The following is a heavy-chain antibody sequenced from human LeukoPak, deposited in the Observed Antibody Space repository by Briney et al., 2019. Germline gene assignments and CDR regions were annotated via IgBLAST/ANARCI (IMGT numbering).Heavy chain of an antibody. D-gene: IGHD3-3*01. CDR1: GGSFSGYY. V-gene: IGHV4-34*01. CDR3: ARNTYYDFWSGYYPYYYYGMDV. Sequence: PSETLSLTCAVYGGSFSGYYWSWIRQPPGKGLEWSGEINHSGSTNYNPSLKSRVTMSVDTSKNQFSLKLSSVTAADTAVYYRARNTYYDFWSGYYPYYYYGMDVWGQGTTVTVSS. CDR2: INHSGST. J-gene: IGHJ6*02.